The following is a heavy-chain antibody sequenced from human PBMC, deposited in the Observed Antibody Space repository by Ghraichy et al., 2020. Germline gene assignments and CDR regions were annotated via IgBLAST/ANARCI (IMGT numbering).Heavy chain of an antibody. J-gene: IGHJ5*02. V-gene: IGHV4-59*01. CDR3: ARVGSSTAARPGARFDP. Sequence: SETLSLTCTVSGGSISSYYWSWIRQPPGKGLEWIGYIYYSGSTNYNPSLKSRVTISVDTSKNQFSLKVSSVTAADTAVYYCARVGSSTAARPGARFDPWGQGTLVIVSS. D-gene: IGHD6-6*01. CDR2: IYYSGST. CDR1: GGSISSYY.